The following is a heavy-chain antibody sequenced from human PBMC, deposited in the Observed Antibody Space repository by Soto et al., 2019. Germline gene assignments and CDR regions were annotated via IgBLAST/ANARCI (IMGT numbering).Heavy chain of an antibody. J-gene: IGHJ4*02. D-gene: IGHD3-22*01. Sequence: PVGSLRLSCAASGFTFSSYAMSWVRQAPGKGLEWASAISGSGGSTYYADSVKGRFTISRDNSKNTLYLQMNSLRAEDTAVYYCAKQTTSYDSSGYDYWGQGTLVTVSS. CDR3: AKQTTSYDSSGYDY. CDR1: GFTFSSYA. V-gene: IGHV3-23*01. CDR2: ISGSGGST.